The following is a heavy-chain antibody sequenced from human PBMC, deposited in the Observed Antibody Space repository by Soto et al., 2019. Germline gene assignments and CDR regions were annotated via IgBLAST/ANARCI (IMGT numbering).Heavy chain of an antibody. Sequence: GGSLRLSCAASGFTFSSYSMNWVRQAPGKGLEWVASISSSSSYIYYADSVKGRFTIPRDNAKNSLYLQMNSLRAEDTAVYYCARQYGEEGNFQHWGQGTLVTVSS. D-gene: IGHD4-17*01. V-gene: IGHV3-21*01. J-gene: IGHJ1*01. CDR3: ARQYGEEGNFQH. CDR2: ISSSSSYI. CDR1: GFTFSSYS.